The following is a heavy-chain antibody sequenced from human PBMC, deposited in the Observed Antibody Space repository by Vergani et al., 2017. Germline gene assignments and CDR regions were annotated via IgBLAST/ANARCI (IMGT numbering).Heavy chain of an antibody. J-gene: IGHJ6*02. Sequence: QVQLQESGPGLVKPSETLSLTCTVSGGSISSYYWSWIRQPPGKGLEWIGYIYYSGSTNYNPSLKSRVTISVDTSKNQFSLKLSSVTAADTAVYYCARDGRRPLWFGETYYYGMDVWGQGTTVTVSS. V-gene: IGHV4-59*01. D-gene: IGHD3-10*01. CDR1: GGSISSYY. CDR3: ARDGRRPLWFGETYYYGMDV. CDR2: IYYSGST.